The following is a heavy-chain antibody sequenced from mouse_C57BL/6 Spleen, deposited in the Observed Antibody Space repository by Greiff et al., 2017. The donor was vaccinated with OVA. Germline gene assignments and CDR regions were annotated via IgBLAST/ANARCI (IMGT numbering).Heavy chain of an antibody. D-gene: IGHD4-1*01. CDR1: GYTFTDYY. J-gene: IGHJ2*01. V-gene: IGHV1-26*01. CDR2: INPNNGGT. CDR3: ARGDNWDGFDY. Sequence: VQLQQSGPELVKPGASVKISCKASGYTFTDYYMNWVKQSHGKSLEWIGDINPNNGGTSYNQKFKGKATLTVDKSSSTAYMELRSLTSEDSAVYYCARGDNWDGFDYWGQGTTLTVSS.